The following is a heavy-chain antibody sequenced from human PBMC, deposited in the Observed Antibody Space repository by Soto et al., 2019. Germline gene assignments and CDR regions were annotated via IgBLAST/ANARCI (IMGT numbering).Heavy chain of an antibody. CDR3: ARHSGYGDYYFYY. J-gene: IGHJ4*02. CDR2: INPNSGGT. D-gene: IGHD4-17*01. Sequence: ASVKVSCKASGYTFTGYYMRWVRQAPGQGLEWMGWINPNSGGTNYAQKFQGWVTMTRDTSISTAYMELSRLRSDDTAVYYCARHSGYGDYYFYYWGQGTLVTVSS. CDR1: GYTFTGYY. V-gene: IGHV1-2*04.